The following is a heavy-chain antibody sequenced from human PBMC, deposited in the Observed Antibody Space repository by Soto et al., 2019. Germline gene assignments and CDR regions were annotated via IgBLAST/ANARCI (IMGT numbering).Heavy chain of an antibody. CDR2: IYYSGST. J-gene: IGHJ6*02. CDR1: GGSISSYF. CDR3: ARHPGYCSGGSCNGQYTLDV. D-gene: IGHD2-15*01. Sequence: PSETLSLTCTVSGGSISSYFWGWIRQPPGKGLEWIGSIYYSGSTYYNPSLKSRVTVSVDTSKNQFSLKLSSVTAADTAVYFCARHPGYCSGGSCNGQYTLDVWGQGTTVTVSS. V-gene: IGHV4-39*01.